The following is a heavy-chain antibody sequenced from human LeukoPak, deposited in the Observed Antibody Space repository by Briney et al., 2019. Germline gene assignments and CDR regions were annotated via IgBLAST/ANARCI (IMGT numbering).Heavy chain of an antibody. V-gene: IGHV1-46*01. CDR3: ARVNWRDFGLINLETHYYFHMDV. CDR1: GYTFTSYY. D-gene: IGHD3-3*01. Sequence: ASVKVSCKASGYTFTSYYMHWVRQAPGQGLEWMGIINPSGGSTSYAQKFQGRVTMTRDTSTSTVYMELSSLRSEDTAVYYCARVNWRDFGLINLETHYYFHMDVWGKGTTVTVS. J-gene: IGHJ6*03. CDR2: INPSGGST.